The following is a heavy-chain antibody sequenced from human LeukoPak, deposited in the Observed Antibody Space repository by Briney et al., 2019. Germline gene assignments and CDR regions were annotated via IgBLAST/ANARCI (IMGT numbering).Heavy chain of an antibody. CDR1: GGSFSSGSYY. V-gene: IGHV4-61*01. Sequence: SETLSLTCTVSGGSFSSGSYYWSWIRQPPGKGLEWIGYIYYSGSTNYNPSLKSRVTISVDTSKNQFSLKLSSVTAADTAVYYCARDIERITMVRGVITRWFDPWGQGTLVTVSS. D-gene: IGHD3-10*01. CDR3: ARDIERITMVRGVITRWFDP. J-gene: IGHJ5*02. CDR2: IYYSGST.